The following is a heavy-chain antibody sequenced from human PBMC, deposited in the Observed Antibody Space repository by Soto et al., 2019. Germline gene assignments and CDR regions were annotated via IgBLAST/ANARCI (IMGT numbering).Heavy chain of an antibody. J-gene: IGHJ4*02. Sequence: LSLTCTVSGGSISSGGYYWSWIRQHPGKGLEWIGYIYDSGNTYYNPSLKSRVTISVDTSKKQLSLRLSSVTAADTAVYYCARGRDSSGYYYFDYWGQGTLVTVSS. CDR1: GGSISSGGYY. CDR3: ARGRDSSGYYYFDY. D-gene: IGHD3-22*01. CDR2: IYDSGNT. V-gene: IGHV4-31*03.